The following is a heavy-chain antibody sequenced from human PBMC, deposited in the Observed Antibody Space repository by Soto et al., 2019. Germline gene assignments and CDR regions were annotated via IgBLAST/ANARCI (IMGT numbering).Heavy chain of an antibody. CDR2: IYYSGST. CDR1: GGSISSYY. D-gene: IGHD6-13*01. Sequence: SETLSLTCTVSGGSISSYYWSWIRQPPGKGLEWIGYIYYSGSTNYNPSLKSRVTISVDTSKNQFSLKLSSVTAADTAVYYCASSFTGSSSWYPFDYWGQGTLVTVSS. CDR3: ASSFTGSSSWYPFDY. V-gene: IGHV4-59*01. J-gene: IGHJ4*02.